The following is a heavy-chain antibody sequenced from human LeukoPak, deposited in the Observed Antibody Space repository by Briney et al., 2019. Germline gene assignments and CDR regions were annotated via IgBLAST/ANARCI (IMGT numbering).Heavy chain of an antibody. Sequence: GGSLRLSCAASGFTFSNYAMSWARQAPGQGLEWVSSISGSGASTYYADSVKGRFPISRDNSKTTLYLQMNSLRAEDTAVYYCAKHRGYISDDMDVWGQGTTVTVSS. CDR3: AKHRGYISDDMDV. D-gene: IGHD5-18*01. CDR1: GFTFSNYA. CDR2: ISGSGAST. J-gene: IGHJ6*02. V-gene: IGHV3-23*01.